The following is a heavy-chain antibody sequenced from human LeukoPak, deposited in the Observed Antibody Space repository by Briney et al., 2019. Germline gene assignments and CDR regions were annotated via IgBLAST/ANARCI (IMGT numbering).Heavy chain of an antibody. Sequence: PGGSLGLSCAASGFPVSSNYMRWVRQAPGKGLEGVSSINSSSNYIYYAGSVKGRFTISRDNAKNSLYLQMNSLRAEDTDVYYCARDVGASAPDAFDIWGQGTMVIVSS. V-gene: IGHV3-21*01. CDR1: GFPVSSNY. CDR2: INSSSNYI. J-gene: IGHJ3*02. CDR3: ARDVGASAPDAFDI. D-gene: IGHD1-26*01.